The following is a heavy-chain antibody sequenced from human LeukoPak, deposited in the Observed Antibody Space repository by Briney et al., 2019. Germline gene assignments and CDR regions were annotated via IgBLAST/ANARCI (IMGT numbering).Heavy chain of an antibody. J-gene: IGHJ6*02. CDR2: ISGSGGGT. CDR3: AKARIGYCSSTSCTNGLDV. V-gene: IGHV3-23*01. Sequence: GGSLRLSCAASGFTFSNYAMNWVRQAPGKGLEWVSAISGSGGGTFYADSVKGRFTISRDNSKNTLYLQMNSLRADDTAVFYCAKARIGYCSSTSCTNGLDVWGQGTTVTVS. CDR1: GFTFSNYA. D-gene: IGHD2-2*01.